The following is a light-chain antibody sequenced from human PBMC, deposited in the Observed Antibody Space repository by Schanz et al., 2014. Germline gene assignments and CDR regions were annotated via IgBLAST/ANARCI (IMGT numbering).Light chain of an antibody. V-gene: IGLV1-40*01. J-gene: IGLJ3*02. CDR3: QSFDSGLRGVV. Sequence: HSVLTQPPSVSGAPGQRVTISCTGSSSNIGAGYDVHWYQQLPGTAPKLLIYGNSNRPSGVPDRFSGSKSGTSASLAISGLQADDEADYYCQSFDSGLRGVVIGGGTKLTVL. CDR2: GNS. CDR1: SSNIGAGYD.